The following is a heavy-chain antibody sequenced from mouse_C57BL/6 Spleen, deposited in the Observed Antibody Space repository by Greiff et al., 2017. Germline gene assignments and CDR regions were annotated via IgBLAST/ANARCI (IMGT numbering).Heavy chain of an antibody. CDR3: ARKNDGSYYAMDY. D-gene: IGHD2-3*01. J-gene: IGHJ4*01. CDR2: ISSGSSTI. Sequence: EVKLMESGGGLVKPGGSLKLSCAASGFTFSDYGMHWVRQAPEKGLEWVAYISSGSSTIYYADTVKGRFTISRDNAKNTLFLQMTSLRSEDTAMYYCARKNDGSYYAMDYWGQGTSVTVSS. CDR1: GFTFSDYG. V-gene: IGHV5-17*01.